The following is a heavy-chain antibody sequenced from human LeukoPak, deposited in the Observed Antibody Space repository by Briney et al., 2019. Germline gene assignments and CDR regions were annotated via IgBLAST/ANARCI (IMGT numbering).Heavy chain of an antibody. J-gene: IGHJ4*02. CDR3: AVRGDIVGATGLY. D-gene: IGHD1-26*01. Sequence: PGGSLRLFCAASGFTFSSYAMSWVRQAPGKGLEWVSSISSSSSYIYYADSVKGRFTISRDNAKNSLYLQMNSLRAEDTAVYYCAVRGDIVGATGLYWGQGTLVTVSS. V-gene: IGHV3-21*01. CDR2: ISSSSSYI. CDR1: GFTFSSYA.